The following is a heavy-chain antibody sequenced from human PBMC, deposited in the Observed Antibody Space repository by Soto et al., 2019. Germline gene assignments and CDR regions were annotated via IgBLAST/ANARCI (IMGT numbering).Heavy chain of an antibody. Sequence: QVQLQESGPGLVKPSGTLSLTCAVSGGSISSNNWWHWVRQPPGKGLEWIGEIYHSGGTNYSPSLKSRGTMSVDKSKTQFSLSLSSMTAAATAVYYCARERGAGTYPGFDFWGQGTLVTVSS. J-gene: IGHJ4*02. V-gene: IGHV4-4*02. CDR2: IYHSGGT. CDR3: ARERGAGTYPGFDF. CDR1: GGSISSNNW. D-gene: IGHD1-26*01.